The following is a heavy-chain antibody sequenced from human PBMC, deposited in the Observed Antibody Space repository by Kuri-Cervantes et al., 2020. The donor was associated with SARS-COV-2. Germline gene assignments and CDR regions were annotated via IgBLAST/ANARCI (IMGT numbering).Heavy chain of an antibody. CDR3: ARGTTVVKVDI. V-gene: IGHV1-8*01. Sequence: ASVKVSCKASGYTFTSYDINWVRQATGQGLEWMGWMNPNSGNTGYAQKFQGRVTMNRNNSISTAYMELSSLRSEDTAVYYCARGTTVVKVDIWGQGTMVTVSS. D-gene: IGHD4-23*01. CDR1: GYTFTSYD. CDR2: MNPNSGNT. J-gene: IGHJ3*02.